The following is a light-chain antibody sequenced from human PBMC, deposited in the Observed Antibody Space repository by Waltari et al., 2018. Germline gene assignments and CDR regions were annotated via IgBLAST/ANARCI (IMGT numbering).Light chain of an antibody. CDR3: QQYDNWPLT. J-gene: IGKJ4*01. V-gene: IGKV3D-15*01. CDR1: QSVSNK. Sequence: EIVMTHSPATLSVSPGETANLPCRASQSVSNKLAWYQQKPGQTPRLLIYGASTRATGIPARFSGSGSGTEFTLTISSLQSEDFAVYYCQQYDNWPLTFGGGTKVEIK. CDR2: GAS.